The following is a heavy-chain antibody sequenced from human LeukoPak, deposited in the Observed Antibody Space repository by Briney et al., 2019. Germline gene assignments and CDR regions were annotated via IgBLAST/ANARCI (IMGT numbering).Heavy chain of an antibody. Sequence: PSETLSLTCAVYGGSFSGYYWSWIRQPPGKGLEWIGEINHSGSTNYNPSLKSRVTISVDTSKNQFSLKLSSVTAADTAVYYCARRHYYDSSGYYRGSAFDIWGQGTMVTVSS. J-gene: IGHJ3*02. CDR3: ARRHYYDSSGYYRGSAFDI. CDR1: GGSFSGYY. V-gene: IGHV4-34*01. CDR2: INHSGST. D-gene: IGHD3-22*01.